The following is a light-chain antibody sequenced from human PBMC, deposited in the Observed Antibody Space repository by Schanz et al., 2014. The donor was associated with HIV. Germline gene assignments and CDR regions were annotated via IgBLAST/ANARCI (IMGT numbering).Light chain of an antibody. Sequence: EIVLTQSPGSLSLSPGGRATLSCGASQRLSSSYLAWYQQKRDQPPRLVIYATSTRAAGIPDRFSGTGSGTDFTLTISRLEPEDFAVYYCQQYGSSLLFTFGPGTKVDIK. CDR2: ATS. CDR3: QQYGSSLLFT. J-gene: IGKJ3*01. CDR1: QRLSSSY. V-gene: IGKV3-20*01.